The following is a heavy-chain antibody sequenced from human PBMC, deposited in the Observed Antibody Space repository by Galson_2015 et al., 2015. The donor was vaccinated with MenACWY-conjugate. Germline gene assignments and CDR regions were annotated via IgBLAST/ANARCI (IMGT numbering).Heavy chain of an antibody. CDR2: ISGGDGKT. J-gene: IGHJ4*02. V-gene: IGHV1-3*03. Sequence: SVKVSCKASGYTFATFAIHWLRQAPGQRLEWMGWISGGDGKTKYSDELQGRVTFTTDKGATTAYMELSGLRSEDTALYYCAVNLQGFSYGYDFWGQGALVAVPS. CDR1: GYTFATFA. CDR3: AVNLQGFSYGYDF. D-gene: IGHD5-18*01.